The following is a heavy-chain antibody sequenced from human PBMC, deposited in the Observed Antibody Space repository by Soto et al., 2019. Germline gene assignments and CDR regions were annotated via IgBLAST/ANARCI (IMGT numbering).Heavy chain of an antibody. CDR1: GGSFSSYS. CDR2: VYPSGHT. CDR3: ARESGENWSYEAY. D-gene: IGHD1-7*01. V-gene: IGHV4-4*07. J-gene: IGHJ4*02. Sequence: SETLSLTCAVYGGSFSSYSWNWIRQTAGRGLEWIGRVYPSGHTQYRSSFETRVTVSVDMSTNQFFLELRSVTAADTAVYYCARESGENWSYEAYWGQGTQVTVSS.